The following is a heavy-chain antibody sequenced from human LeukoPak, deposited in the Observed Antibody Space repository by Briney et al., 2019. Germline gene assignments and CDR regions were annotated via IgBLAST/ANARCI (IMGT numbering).Heavy chain of an antibody. CDR3: ARSQQQLEYYFDY. Sequence: SETLSLTCTVSGGSISSYYWSWIRQPPGKGLEWIGYIYTSGSTNYNPSLKSRVTMSVDTSKNQFSLKLSSVTAADTAVYYCARSQQQLEYYFDYWGQGTLVTVSS. J-gene: IGHJ4*02. CDR2: IYTSGST. CDR1: GGSISSYY. V-gene: IGHV4-4*09. D-gene: IGHD6-13*01.